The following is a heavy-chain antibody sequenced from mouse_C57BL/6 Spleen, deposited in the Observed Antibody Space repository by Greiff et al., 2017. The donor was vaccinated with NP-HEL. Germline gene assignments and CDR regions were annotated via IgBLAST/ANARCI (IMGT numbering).Heavy chain of an antibody. CDR1: GFTFSSYG. CDR2: ISSGGSYT. D-gene: IGHD1-1*01. V-gene: IGHV5-6*01. CDR3: ARHGSSFWYFDV. J-gene: IGHJ1*03. Sequence: EVQVVESGGDLVKPGGSLKLSCAASGFTFSSYGMSWVRQTPDKRLEWVATISSGGSYTYYPDSVKGRFTISRDNAKNTLYLQMSSLKSEDTAMYYCARHGSSFWYFDVWGTGTTVTVSS.